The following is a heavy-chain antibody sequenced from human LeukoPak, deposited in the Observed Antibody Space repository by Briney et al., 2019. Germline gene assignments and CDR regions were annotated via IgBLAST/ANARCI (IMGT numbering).Heavy chain of an antibody. CDR1: GFTLSSFW. V-gene: IGHV3-7*01. Sequence: GGSLRLSCAASGFTLSSFWMSWVRQAPGKGLEWVANIKRDGSEKYYVDSVKGRFTISRDNAKSSLFLQMSSLRVEDTAVYYCVRDDGAVKPCWGQGTLVTVSS. D-gene: IGHD6-19*01. CDR2: IKRDGSEK. CDR3: VRDDGAVKPC. J-gene: IGHJ4*02.